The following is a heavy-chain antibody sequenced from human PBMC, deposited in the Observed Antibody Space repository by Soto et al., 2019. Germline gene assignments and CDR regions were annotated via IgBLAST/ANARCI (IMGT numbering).Heavy chain of an antibody. CDR1: GFTFSSYT. D-gene: IGHD2-15*01. V-gene: IGHV3-23*01. Sequence: EVQLLESGGGLIQPGGSLRLSCAASGFTFSSYTMTWVRQAPGKGLEWVSSITGSSGHMYYTDSMKGRFTISRDNSKNTLYLQMNSLRAEDTAVYYCAKCVGRWNSWFDPWGQGTLVTVSS. J-gene: IGHJ5*02. CDR2: ITGSSGHM. CDR3: AKCVGRWNSWFDP.